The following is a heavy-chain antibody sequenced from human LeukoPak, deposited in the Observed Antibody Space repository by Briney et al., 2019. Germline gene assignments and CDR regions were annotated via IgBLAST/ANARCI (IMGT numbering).Heavy chain of an antibody. CDR1: GFTVSSNS. Sequence: TGGSLRLSCTVSGFTVSSNSMSWVRQAPGKGLEWVSFIYSDNTHYSDSVKGRFTISRDNSKNTLYLQMNSLRAEDTAVYHCVRDYRWGSFDIWGQGTMVTVSS. CDR3: VRDYRWGSFDI. CDR2: IYSDNT. J-gene: IGHJ3*02. V-gene: IGHV3-53*01. D-gene: IGHD3-16*01.